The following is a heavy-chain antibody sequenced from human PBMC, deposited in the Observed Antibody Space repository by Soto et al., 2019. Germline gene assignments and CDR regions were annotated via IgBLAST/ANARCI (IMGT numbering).Heavy chain of an antibody. J-gene: IGHJ4*02. V-gene: IGHV3-23*01. Sequence: GGSLRLSCAASGFTFSSYAMSWVRQAPGKGLEWVSAISGSGGSTYYADSVKGRFTISRDNSKNTLYLQMNSLRAEDTAVYYCAKDRTGWYYYDSSGYSLFDYWGQGTLVTVSS. CDR2: ISGSGGST. D-gene: IGHD3-22*01. CDR3: AKDRTGWYYYDSSGYSLFDY. CDR1: GFTFSSYA.